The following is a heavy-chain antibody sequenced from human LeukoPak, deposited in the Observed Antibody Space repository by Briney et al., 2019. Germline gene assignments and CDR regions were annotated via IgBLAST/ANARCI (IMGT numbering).Heavy chain of an antibody. Sequence: EASVKVSCKASGFTFTSSAMQWVRQARGQRLEWIGWIVVGSGNTNYAQKFQERVTITRDMSTSTAYMELSSLRSEDTAVYYCAVDSSGHHDASDIWGQGTMVTVSS. J-gene: IGHJ3*02. V-gene: IGHV1-58*02. CDR1: GFTFTSSA. D-gene: IGHD3-22*01. CDR2: IVVGSGNT. CDR3: AVDSSGHHDASDI.